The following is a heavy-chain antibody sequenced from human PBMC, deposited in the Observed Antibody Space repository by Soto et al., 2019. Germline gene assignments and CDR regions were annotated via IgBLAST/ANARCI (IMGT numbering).Heavy chain of an antibody. CDR2: IYYSGST. D-gene: IGHD3-10*01. Sequence: PSETLSLTCTVSGGSISSGGYYWSWICQHPGKGLEWIGYIYYSGSTYYNPSLKSRVTISVDTSKNQFSLKLSSVTAADTAVYYCARDSRRAGDFDYWGQGTLVTVSS. J-gene: IGHJ4*02. CDR1: GGSISSGGYY. V-gene: IGHV4-31*03. CDR3: ARDSRRAGDFDY.